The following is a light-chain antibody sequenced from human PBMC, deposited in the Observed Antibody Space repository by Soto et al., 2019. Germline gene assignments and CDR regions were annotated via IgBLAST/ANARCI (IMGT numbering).Light chain of an antibody. CDR3: QHYDYLPL. CDR2: GAS. J-gene: IGKJ3*01. Sequence: DIQMTQSPSSLSASVGDRVTIACQASQDIGTYLNWYQHKPGKAPKLVIFGASNLETGVPPRFSGSGSGTDFTFTISSLQPEDFATYYCQHYDYLPLFGPGTKVDIK. V-gene: IGKV1-33*01. CDR1: QDIGTY.